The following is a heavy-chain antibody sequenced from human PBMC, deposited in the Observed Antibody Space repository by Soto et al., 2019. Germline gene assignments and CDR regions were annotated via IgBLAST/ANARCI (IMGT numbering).Heavy chain of an antibody. V-gene: IGHV4-34*01. CDR2: INHSGST. Sequence: SETLSLTCAVYGGSFSGYYWSWIRQPPGKGLEWIGEINHSGSTNYNPSLKSRVTISVDTSKNQFSLKLSSVTAADTAVYYCARAVTYYYGSGSYGYWGQGTLVTVSS. CDR3: ARAVTYYYGSGSYGY. D-gene: IGHD3-10*01. CDR1: GGSFSGYY. J-gene: IGHJ4*02.